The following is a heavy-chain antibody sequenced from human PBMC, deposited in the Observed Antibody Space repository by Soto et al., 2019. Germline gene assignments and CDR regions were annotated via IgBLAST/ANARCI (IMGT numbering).Heavy chain of an antibody. Sequence: SETLSLTCTVSGGSISSGDYYWSWIRQPPGKGLEWIGYIYYSGSTYYNPSLRSRVTISVDTSKNQFSLKLSSVTAADTAVYYCARGHGYGDYLRYYYGMDVWGQGTTVTVSS. CDR1: GGSISSGDYY. D-gene: IGHD4-17*01. V-gene: IGHV4-30-4*01. CDR2: IYYSGST. J-gene: IGHJ6*02. CDR3: ARGHGYGDYLRYYYGMDV.